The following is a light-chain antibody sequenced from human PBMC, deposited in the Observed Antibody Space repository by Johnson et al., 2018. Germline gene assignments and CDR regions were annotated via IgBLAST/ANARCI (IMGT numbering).Light chain of an antibody. Sequence: QSVLTQPPSVSAAPGQKVTISCSGSSSNIGNNYVSWYQQLPGTAPKLLIYENNKRPSGIPDRFSGSKSGTSATLGITGLQTWDEADYYCGKWDSSLSAGNVFGTGTKFTVL. CDR1: SSNIGNNY. J-gene: IGLJ1*01. CDR3: GKWDSSLSAGNV. CDR2: ENN. V-gene: IGLV1-51*02.